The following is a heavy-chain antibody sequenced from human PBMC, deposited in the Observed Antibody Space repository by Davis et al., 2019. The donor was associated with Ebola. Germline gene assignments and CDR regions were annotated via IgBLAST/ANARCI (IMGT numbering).Heavy chain of an antibody. CDR1: ELPLISRGQG. CDR3: AHRLGRFGEWNFDY. D-gene: IGHD3-10*01. Sequence: SGPTLVKPTQTLTLTCTFAELPLISRGQGVAWIRQPPGKALEWLALIYSDDDKRFSPSLNDRLMITKDTSKNQVVLTMINMDPVDTATYYCAHRLGRFGEWNFDYWGLGTLVTVSS. V-gene: IGHV2-5*02. J-gene: IGHJ4*02. CDR2: IYSDDDK.